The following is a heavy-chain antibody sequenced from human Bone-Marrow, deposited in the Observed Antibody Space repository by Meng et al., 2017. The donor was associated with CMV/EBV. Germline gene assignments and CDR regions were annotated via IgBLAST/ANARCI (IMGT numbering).Heavy chain of an antibody. CDR1: GFTFSSYS. V-gene: IGHV4-59*01. CDR3: ARGWVDGMDV. Sequence: ESLKISCAASGFTFSSYSMNWVRQPPGKGLEWIGYIYYSGSTNYNPSLKSRVTISVDTSKNQFSLKLSSVTAADTAVYYCARGWVDGMDVWGQGTTVTVSS. D-gene: IGHD1-26*01. CDR2: IYYSGST. J-gene: IGHJ6*02.